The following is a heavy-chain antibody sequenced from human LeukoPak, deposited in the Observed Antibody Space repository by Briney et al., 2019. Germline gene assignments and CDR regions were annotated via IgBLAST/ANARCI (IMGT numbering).Heavy chain of an antibody. J-gene: IGHJ6*04. CDR2: VFYDGTT. Sequence: PSETLSLTCTVSGASISSYYWSWIRQPPGKGLEWIGYVFYDGTTNYNPSLKSRVSISLDTSKNQFSLKLGSVTAADTAVYYCARGGFTKDVWGKGTTVTISS. D-gene: IGHD3-10*01. V-gene: IGHV4-59*01. CDR1: GASISSYY. CDR3: ARGGFTKDV.